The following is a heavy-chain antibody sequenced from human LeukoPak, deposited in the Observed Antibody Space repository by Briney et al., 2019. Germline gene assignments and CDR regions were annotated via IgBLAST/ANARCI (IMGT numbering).Heavy chain of an antibody. J-gene: IGHJ4*02. CDR2: IYYSGST. V-gene: IGHV4-59*11. D-gene: IGHD3-9*01. CDR3: ARRAYDILTGYYHPYYFDY. Sequence: PSETLSLTCTVSGGSISSHYWSWIRQPPGMGLEWIGCIYYSGSTNYNPSLKSRVTISVDTSKNQFSLKLSSVTAADTAVYYCARRAYDILTGYYHPYYFDYWGQGTLVTVSS. CDR1: GGSISSHY.